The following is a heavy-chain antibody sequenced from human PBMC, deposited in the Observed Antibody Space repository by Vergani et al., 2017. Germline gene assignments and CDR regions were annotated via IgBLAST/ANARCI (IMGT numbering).Heavy chain of an antibody. CDR2: IKEDGNEK. V-gene: IGHV3-7*01. CDR1: GFTFSRYW. Sequence: EVQLVEAGGGLLQPGGSLRLSCAASGFTFSRYWMSWVRQAPGKGLEWVANIKEDGNEKHYVDSVKGRFSISRDNAKNSLYLQMSSLRAEDTAVYYCARDDDFWTGHYNYWGQGTLVTVSS. CDR3: ARDDDFWTGHYNY. J-gene: IGHJ4*02. D-gene: IGHD3/OR15-3a*01.